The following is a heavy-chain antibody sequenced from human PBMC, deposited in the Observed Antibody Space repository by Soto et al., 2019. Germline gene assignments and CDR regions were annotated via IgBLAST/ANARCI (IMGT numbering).Heavy chain of an antibody. J-gene: IGHJ6*02. V-gene: IGHV1-2*02. CDR1: GYNFTGYY. D-gene: IGHD2-15*01. Sequence: QVQLVQSGAEVKKPGASVKVSCKASGYNFTGYYMHWVRQAPGQGLEWMGWINPNSGGTNYAQKFQGRVTMTRATSISTAYMELSRLRSDDTAVYYCARETSSERSVAATPYYYNYVMDLWGQGPTFTVSS. CDR2: INPNSGGT. CDR3: ARETSSERSVAATPYYYNYVMDL.